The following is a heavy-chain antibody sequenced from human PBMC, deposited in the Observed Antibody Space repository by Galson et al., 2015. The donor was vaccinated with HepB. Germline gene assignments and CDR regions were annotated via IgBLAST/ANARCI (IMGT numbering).Heavy chain of an antibody. Sequence: SVKVSCKASGYTFTGYYMHWVRQAPGQGLEWMGWINPNSGGTNYAQKFQGRVTMTRDTSISTAYMELSRLRSDDTAVYYCARPITMIVVAPGDAFDIWGQGTMVTVSS. J-gene: IGHJ3*02. V-gene: IGHV1-2*02. CDR2: INPNSGGT. D-gene: IGHD3-22*01. CDR3: ARPITMIVVAPGDAFDI. CDR1: GYTFTGYY.